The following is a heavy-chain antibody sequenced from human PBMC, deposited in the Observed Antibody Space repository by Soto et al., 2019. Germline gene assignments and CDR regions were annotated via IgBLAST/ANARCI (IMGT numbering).Heavy chain of an antibody. Sequence: GGSLRLSCAASGFTFSSYGIHWVRQAPGKGLEWVAVISHDGSKTNYADSVKGRFTISRDNTKDSLYLQMNSLRAEDTAIYYCARGSAFIGLDYWGQATPVTVSS. CDR1: GFTFSSYG. J-gene: IGHJ4*02. D-gene: IGHD1-26*01. V-gene: IGHV3-30*03. CDR3: ARGSAFIGLDY. CDR2: ISHDGSKT.